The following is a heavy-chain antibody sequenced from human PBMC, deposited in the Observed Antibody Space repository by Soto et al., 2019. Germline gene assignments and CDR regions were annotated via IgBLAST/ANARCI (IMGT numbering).Heavy chain of an antibody. CDR3: AHKGPEDWPLDY. CDR2: IYWDDSK. J-gene: IGHJ4*02. V-gene: IGHV2-5*02. D-gene: IGHD3-9*01. CDR1: GFSLSTSGVG. Sequence: QITLKESGPTLVRPTQTLTLTCAFSGFSLSTSGVGVGWIRQPPGKALEWLAVIYWDDSKHYSPSLRSRLTITKDTSKTQVVLTMTNMDTMDTGTYYCAHKGPEDWPLDYWGQGTLVTVYS.